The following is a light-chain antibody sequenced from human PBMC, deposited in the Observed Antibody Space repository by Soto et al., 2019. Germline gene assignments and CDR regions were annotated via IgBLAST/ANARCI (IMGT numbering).Light chain of an antibody. J-gene: IGKJ1*01. V-gene: IGKV3-20*01. Sequence: EIVLTQSPGTLSLPPGERATLSCRASQSVSSSYLAWYQHKSGQAPRLLIYGASSRATGIPDRFSGSGSGTDFTLTISRLEPEDFAVYYCQQYGSSPRTFGQGTKVEIK. CDR3: QQYGSSPRT. CDR2: GAS. CDR1: QSVSSSY.